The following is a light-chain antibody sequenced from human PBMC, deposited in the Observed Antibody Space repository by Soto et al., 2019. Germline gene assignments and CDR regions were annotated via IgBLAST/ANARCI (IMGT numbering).Light chain of an antibody. CDR1: SSDVGGYNY. CDR2: DVT. J-gene: IGLJ1*01. Sequence: QSVLTQPASVSGSPGQSITISCTGTSSDVGGYNYVSWYQQHPGRVPKLLSYDVTYRPSGVSNRFSGSKSVNTASLTISGLQAEDDAEHYCSSYTSGTTFGVFGTGTKLTVL. CDR3: SSYTSGTTFGV. V-gene: IGLV2-14*03.